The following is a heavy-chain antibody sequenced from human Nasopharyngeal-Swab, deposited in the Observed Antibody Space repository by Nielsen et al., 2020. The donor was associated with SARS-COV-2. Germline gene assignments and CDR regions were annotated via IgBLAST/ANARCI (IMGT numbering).Heavy chain of an antibody. CDR1: DGSISSSTYY. CDR2: IYYSGST. V-gene: IGHV4-39*01. Sequence: SETLSLTCTVSDGSISSSTYYWAWIRQPPGKGLEWIGSIYYSGSTHYNPSLKSRVTISADTSKNQFSLKLRSVTAADTAVYYCVGAISYWGQGTLVTVSS. CDR3: VGAISY. D-gene: IGHD2-2*02. J-gene: IGHJ4*02.